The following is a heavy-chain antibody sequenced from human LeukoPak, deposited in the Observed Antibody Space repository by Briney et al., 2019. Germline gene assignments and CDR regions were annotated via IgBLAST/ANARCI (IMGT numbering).Heavy chain of an antibody. Sequence: GGSLRLSCAAFGLTFSSYWMHWVRQAPGKGLVWVSRINSDGSSTSYADSVKGRFTISRDNAKNTLYLQMNSLRAEDTAVYYCAREVYSSGWSSFDYWGGGTLDSVS. V-gene: IGHV3-74*01. CDR2: INSDGSST. J-gene: IGHJ4*02. CDR1: GLTFSSYW. CDR3: AREVYSSGWSSFDY. D-gene: IGHD6-19*01.